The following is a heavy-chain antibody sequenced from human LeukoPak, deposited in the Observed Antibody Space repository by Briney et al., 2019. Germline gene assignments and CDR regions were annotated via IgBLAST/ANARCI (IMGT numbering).Heavy chain of an antibody. CDR1: GGSISSYY. J-gene: IGHJ6*02. CDR3: ATLTGTTPYYYGMDV. V-gene: IGHV4-59*08. Sequence: PSETLFLTCTVSGGSISSYYWSWIRQPPGKGLEWIGYIYYSGSTNYNPSLKSRVTISVDTSKNQFSLKLSSVTAADTAVYYCATLTGTTPYYYGMDVWGQGTTVTVSS. CDR2: IYYSGST. D-gene: IGHD1-20*01.